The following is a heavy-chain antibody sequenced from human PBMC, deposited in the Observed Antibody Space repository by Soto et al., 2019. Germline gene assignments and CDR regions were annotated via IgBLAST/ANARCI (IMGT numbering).Heavy chain of an antibody. CDR3: VKNSGWFNP. Sequence: QLLQSGGGLVQPGGSLTLSCAASGFTFGTTDMSWVRQAPGEGLEWVSTIDGSGGITYYADSVKGRFTISRDNSRNTVYLQMNSLRGDDTALYYFVKNSGWFNPWGQGALVTVSS. CDR2: IDGSGGIT. J-gene: IGHJ5*02. V-gene: IGHV3-23*01. CDR1: GFTFGTTD. D-gene: IGHD3-10*01.